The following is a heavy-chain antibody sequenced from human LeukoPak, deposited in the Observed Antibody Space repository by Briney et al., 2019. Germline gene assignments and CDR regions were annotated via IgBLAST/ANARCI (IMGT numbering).Heavy chain of an antibody. D-gene: IGHD1-26*01. CDR3: ARLSGSYHRDYFDY. CDR1: GGSISSYY. V-gene: IGHV4-59*01. Sequence: SETLSPTCTVSGGSISSYYWSWIRQPPGKGLEWIGYIYYSGSTNYNPSLKSRVTISVDTSKNQFSLKLSSVTAADTAVYYCARLSGSYHRDYFDYWGQGTLVTVSS. CDR2: IYYSGST. J-gene: IGHJ4*02.